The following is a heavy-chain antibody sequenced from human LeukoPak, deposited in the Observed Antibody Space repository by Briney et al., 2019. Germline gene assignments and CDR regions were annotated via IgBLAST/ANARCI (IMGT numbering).Heavy chain of an antibody. V-gene: IGHV4-4*07. D-gene: IGHD6-19*01. CDR3: ASAPSSSAWWYFDY. CDR2: IYTSRST. Sequence: SETLSLTCTVSGGSINNYYWSWIRQPAGKGLEWVGRIYTSRSTTYSPSLKRRVSMSVDTSKNQFSLKRSSVTAADTAVYYCASAPSSSAWWYFDYWGQGPLVPVSS. J-gene: IGHJ4*02. CDR1: GGSINNYY.